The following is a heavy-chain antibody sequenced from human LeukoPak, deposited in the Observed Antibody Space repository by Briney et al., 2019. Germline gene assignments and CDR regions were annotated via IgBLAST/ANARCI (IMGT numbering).Heavy chain of an antibody. CDR3: ARAGRSADSGTTYYDYFDY. CDR2: LASDERKK. CDR1: GFTFSDYP. V-gene: IGHV3-30*04. Sequence: PGGSLGLSCVASGFTFSDYPIHWARQAPGKGLEWVAVLASDERKKYYADSVKGRFTISRDNSKNSLFLQMSTLRPEDTAVYYCARAGRSADSGTTYYDYFDYWGQGAQVTVSS. J-gene: IGHJ4*02. D-gene: IGHD1-26*01.